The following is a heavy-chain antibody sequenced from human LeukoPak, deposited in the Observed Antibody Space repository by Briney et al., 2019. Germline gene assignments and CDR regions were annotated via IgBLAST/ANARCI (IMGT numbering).Heavy chain of an antibody. D-gene: IGHD1-26*01. V-gene: IGHV4-34*01. CDR3: ARGLDTYKSGVD. CDR1: GVSFSGYY. CDR2: IHPSGST. Sequence: SETLSLTCAVYGVSFSGYYCTWIRQAPGKGLEWIGEIHPSGSTNYNPSPMSRVSLSLDTSKNQCSLRLSSVTAADTAVYFCARGLDTYKSGVDWGEGTLVTVSS. J-gene: IGHJ4*02.